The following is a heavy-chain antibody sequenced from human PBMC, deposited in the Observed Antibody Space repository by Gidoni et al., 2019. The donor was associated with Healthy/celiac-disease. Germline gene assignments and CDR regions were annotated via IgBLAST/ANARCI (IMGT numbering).Heavy chain of an antibody. CDR3: ARGCGGDCYFSDV. J-gene: IGHJ6*02. Sequence: EVQLVESGGGLVQPGRSLRLSCSAPGFTFDDYAMHWVRQAPGKGLEWVSGISWNSGSIGYADSVKGRFTISRDNAKNSLYLQMNSLRAEDTTLYYCARGCGGDCYFSDVWGQGTTVTVSS. CDR1: GFTFDDYA. CDR2: ISWNSGSI. V-gene: IGHV3-9*01. D-gene: IGHD2-21*02.